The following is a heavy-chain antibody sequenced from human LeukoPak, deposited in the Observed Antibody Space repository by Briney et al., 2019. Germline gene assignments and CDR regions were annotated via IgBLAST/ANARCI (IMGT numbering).Heavy chain of an antibody. V-gene: IGHV1-2*06. CDR3: ARDPGYSYAVDY. Sequence: ASVKVSCKASGYTFTGHYLHWVRQAPGQGLEWMGRINPNTGVTEYVQKFQGRVTMTRDTSISTAYAELTRLRSDDTAIYYCARDPGYSYAVDYWGQGTLVTVSS. D-gene: IGHD5-18*01. CDR1: GYTFTGHY. CDR2: INPNTGVT. J-gene: IGHJ4*02.